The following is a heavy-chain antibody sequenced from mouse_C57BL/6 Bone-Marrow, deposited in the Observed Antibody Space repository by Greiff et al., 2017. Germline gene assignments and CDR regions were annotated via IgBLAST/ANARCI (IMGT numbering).Heavy chain of an antibody. J-gene: IGHJ3*01. CDR1: GFTFSSYG. CDR3: ASRRDDGYWAPFAY. D-gene: IGHD2-3*01. V-gene: IGHV5-6*02. CDR2: ISSGGSYT. Sequence: EVKLVESGGDLVKPGGSLKLSCAASGFTFSSYGMSWVRQTPDKTLEWVATISSGGSYTYYPDSVKGRFTISRDNAKNTLYLQMSSLKSEDTAMYYCASRRDDGYWAPFAYWGQGTLVTVSA.